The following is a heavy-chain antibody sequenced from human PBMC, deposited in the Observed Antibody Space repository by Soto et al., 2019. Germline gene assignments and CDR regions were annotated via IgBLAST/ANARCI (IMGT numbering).Heavy chain of an antibody. CDR2: ISAYNTNT. Sequence: QVQLVQSGAEVKKPGASVKVSCKTSGYTFPSYHISWVRQAPGQGLEWMGWISAYNTNTNYAQKFQGRVTMTTDTVTSTAYMELSSLRSDDTAVYYCARDTPPTDYWGHGTLVTVSS. J-gene: IGHJ4*01. CDR1: GYTFPSYH. V-gene: IGHV1-18*01. CDR3: ARDTPPTDY.